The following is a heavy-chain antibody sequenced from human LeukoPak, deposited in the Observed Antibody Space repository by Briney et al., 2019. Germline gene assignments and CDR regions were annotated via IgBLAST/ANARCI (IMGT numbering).Heavy chain of an antibody. CDR1: GYSISSGYY. J-gene: IGHJ4*02. D-gene: IGHD3-22*01. Sequence: SETLSLTCTVSGYSISSGYYWGWIRQPPGKGLEWIGSIYHSGSTYYNPSLKSRVTISVDTSKNQFSLKLSSVTAADTAVYYCARVPVRGSGYSFDYWGQGTLVTVSS. CDR3: ARVPVRGSGYSFDY. V-gene: IGHV4-38-2*02. CDR2: IYHSGST.